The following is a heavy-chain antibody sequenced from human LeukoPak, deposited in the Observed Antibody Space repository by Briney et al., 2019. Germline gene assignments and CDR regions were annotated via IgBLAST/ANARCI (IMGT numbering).Heavy chain of an antibody. CDR1: GFTFSSYD. CDR2: ISYDGNNK. J-gene: IGHJ4*02. D-gene: IGHD1-1*01. Sequence: GGSLRLSCAASGFTFSSYDMHWVRQAPGKGLEWVAVISYDGNNKYYGDSVKGRFTISRDNSKNTLYLQMNSLRVEDTAVYYCAKRNGFWGQGTLVTVSS. CDR3: AKRNGF. V-gene: IGHV3-30*18.